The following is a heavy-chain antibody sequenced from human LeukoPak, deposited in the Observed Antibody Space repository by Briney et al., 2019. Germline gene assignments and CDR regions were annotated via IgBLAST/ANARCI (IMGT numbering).Heavy chain of an antibody. CDR3: ARHIYGAYYYMDV. CDR2: VFYSENS. V-gene: IGHV4-59*08. Sequence: SETLSLTCTVSGGSISSNYWSWIRQPPGKGLEWIGYVFYSENSNYNPSLRSRVTISIDTSKNQFSLNLSSVTAADTAVYYCARHIYGAYYYMDVGGKGTTVTVSS. D-gene: IGHD3-10*01. CDR1: GGSISSNY. J-gene: IGHJ6*03.